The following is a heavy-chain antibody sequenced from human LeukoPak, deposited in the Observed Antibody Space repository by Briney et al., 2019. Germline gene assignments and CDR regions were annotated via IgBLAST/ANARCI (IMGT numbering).Heavy chain of an antibody. CDR3: ARVCSSSWYQSDY. Sequence: GGSLRLSCAAAGFTYSSYSMNWVRQAPGKGLEWVSYISSSSSTIYYADSVKGRFTISRDNAKNSLYLQMNSLRDEDTAVYYWARVCSSSWYQSDYRGQGTLVTVSS. D-gene: IGHD6-13*01. V-gene: IGHV3-48*02. J-gene: IGHJ4*02. CDR1: GFTYSSYS. CDR2: ISSSSSTI.